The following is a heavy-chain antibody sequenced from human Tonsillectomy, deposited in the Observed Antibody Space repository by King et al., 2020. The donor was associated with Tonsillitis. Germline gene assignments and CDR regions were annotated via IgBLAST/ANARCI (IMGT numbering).Heavy chain of an antibody. D-gene: IGHD1-26*01. V-gene: IGHV4-39*01. J-gene: IGHJ4*02. CDR2: VYYSGTI. CDR1: GGSISMSDHF. Sequence: QLQESGPGVVKPSETLSLTCTVSGGSISMSDHFCACIRQPPGKGLEWIGYVYYSGTIFYNPSLKSRTTISGGTSENRFSLKLSSVTAADTAVYFCARYVSGSFDYWGQGPWSPSRQ. CDR3: ARYVSGSFDY.